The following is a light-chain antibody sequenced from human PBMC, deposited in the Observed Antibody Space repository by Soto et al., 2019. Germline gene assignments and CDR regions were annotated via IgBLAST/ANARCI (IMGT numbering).Light chain of an antibody. CDR1: QSVSSSY. J-gene: IGKJ4*01. CDR2: GAS. CDR3: QQYDSSPPT. Sequence: EIVLTQSPGTLSLSPGERATLSCRASQSVSSSYLAWYQQKPGQAPRLLIYGASSRATGIPDRFSGSGSGTDFTLTISRLEPEDFAMYYCQQYDSSPPTFGGGTKVEIK. V-gene: IGKV3-20*01.